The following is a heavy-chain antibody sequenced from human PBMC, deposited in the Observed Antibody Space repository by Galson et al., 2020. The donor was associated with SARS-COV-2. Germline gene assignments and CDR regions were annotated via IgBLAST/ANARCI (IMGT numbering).Heavy chain of an antibody. J-gene: IGHJ4*02. CDR1: GFTFSSYG. CDR3: AKDFVALVGATTYYFDY. CDR2: IWYDGSNK. V-gene: IGHV3-33*06. D-gene: IGHD1-26*01. Sequence: GESLKISCAASGFTFSSYGMHWVRQAPGKGLEWVAVIWYDGSNKYYADSVKGRLTISRDNSKNTLYLQMNSLRAEDTAVYYCAKDFVALVGATTYYFDYWGQGTLVTVS.